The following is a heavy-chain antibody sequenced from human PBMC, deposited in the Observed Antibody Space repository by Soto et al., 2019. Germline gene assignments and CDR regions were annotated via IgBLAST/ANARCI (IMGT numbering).Heavy chain of an antibody. Sequence: GGSLRLSCSASGFTFSSYAMHWVRQAPGKGLEYVSSISTNGGSTHYADSVKGRFTISRDNSKNTQYLQMSSLRADDTAVYYCVKGEYYYDSSGYYPFDYWGQGALVTVSS. D-gene: IGHD3-22*01. J-gene: IGHJ4*02. CDR3: VKGEYYYDSSGYYPFDY. CDR1: GFTFSSYA. V-gene: IGHV3-64D*06. CDR2: ISTNGGST.